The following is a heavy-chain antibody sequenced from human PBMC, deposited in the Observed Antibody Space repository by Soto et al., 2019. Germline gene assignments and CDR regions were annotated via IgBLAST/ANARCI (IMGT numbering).Heavy chain of an antibody. J-gene: IGHJ4*02. CDR2: IYYSGST. CDR3: ARVRGPIAARFDY. V-gene: IGHV4-30-4*01. CDR1: VGSISSGDYY. Sequence: PSETLSVTCTVSVGSISSGDYYWSWILQPPGKGLEWIGYIYYSGSTYYNPSLKSRVTISVDTSKNQFSLKLSSVTAADTAVYYCARVRGPIAARFDYWGQGTLVTVSS. D-gene: IGHD6-6*01.